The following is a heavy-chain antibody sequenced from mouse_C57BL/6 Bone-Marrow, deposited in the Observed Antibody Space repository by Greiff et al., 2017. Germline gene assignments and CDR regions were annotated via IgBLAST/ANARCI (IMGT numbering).Heavy chain of an antibody. V-gene: IGHV1-64*01. Sequence: VQLQQPGAELVKPGASVKLSCKASGYTFTSYWMHWVKQRPGQGLEWIGMIHPNSGSTNYNEKFKSKATLTVDKSSSTAYMQLSSLTSEDSAVYYSARDYGSSSWFAYWGQGTLVTVSA. CDR1: GYTFTSYW. J-gene: IGHJ3*01. CDR3: ARDYGSSSWFAY. CDR2: IHPNSGST. D-gene: IGHD1-1*01.